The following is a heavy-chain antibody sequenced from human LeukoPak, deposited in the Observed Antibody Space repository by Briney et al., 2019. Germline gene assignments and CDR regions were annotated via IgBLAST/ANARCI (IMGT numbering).Heavy chain of an antibody. Sequence: ASVKASCKASGYTFTGYYMHWVRQAPGQGLEWMGRINPNSGGTNYAQKVQGRVTMTRDTSISTAYMELSRLRSDDTAVYYCARSPVYYYYYMDVWGKGTTVTVSS. CDR1: GYTFTGYY. J-gene: IGHJ6*03. CDR3: ARSPVYYYYYMDV. CDR2: INPNSGGT. V-gene: IGHV1-2*06.